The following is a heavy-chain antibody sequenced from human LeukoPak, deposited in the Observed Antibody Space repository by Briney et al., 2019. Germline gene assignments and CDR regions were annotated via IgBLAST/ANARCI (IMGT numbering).Heavy chain of an antibody. Sequence: GGSLRLSCVASGFTFSSYAMSCVRQAPGKGLEWVSGICGNEDRQYYADSVKGRFTISRDNSKNTLYLQMNSLRAEDTAMYYCAKGNSPSCYGGLDFWGQGTLVTVSS. CDR1: GFTFSSYA. J-gene: IGHJ4*02. V-gene: IGHV3-23*01. CDR2: ICGNEDRQ. CDR3: AKGNSPSCYGGLDF. D-gene: IGHD2-2*01.